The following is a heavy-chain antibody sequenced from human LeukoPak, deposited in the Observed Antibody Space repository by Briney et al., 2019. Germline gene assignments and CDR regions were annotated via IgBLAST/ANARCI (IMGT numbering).Heavy chain of an antibody. Sequence: SVKVSCKASGGTFNNYVISWVRQAPGQGLEWMGRIIPMSGTSKYTQRFQGRVTITADGSTNTAYMELSSLGSDDTAVYYCARGPYGVYSGDYYYYYMDAWGKGTTVTVSS. CDR2: IIPMSGTS. D-gene: IGHD4-17*01. V-gene: IGHV1-69*13. J-gene: IGHJ6*03. CDR3: ARGPYGVYSGDYYYYYMDA. CDR1: GGTFNNYV.